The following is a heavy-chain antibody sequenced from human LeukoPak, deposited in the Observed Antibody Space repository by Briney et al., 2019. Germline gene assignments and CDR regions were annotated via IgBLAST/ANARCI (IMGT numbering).Heavy chain of an antibody. CDR2: INGAGSEE. CDR3: ASPYDSGGYYDR. J-gene: IGHJ1*01. D-gene: IGHD3-22*01. CDR1: GFTFRAYW. Sequence: GGSLRLSCVVSGFTFRAYWMTWVRQAPGKGLEWVANINGAGSEEYYVDSVKGRFTISRDNAKNSLFLQMNSLRDEDTAIYYCASPYDSGGYYDRWGQGTLVTVSS. V-gene: IGHV3-7*03.